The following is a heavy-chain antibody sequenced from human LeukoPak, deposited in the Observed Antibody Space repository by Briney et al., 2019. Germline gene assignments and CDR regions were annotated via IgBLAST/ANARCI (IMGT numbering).Heavy chain of an antibody. CDR3: ARALKWTSLMTTAQTTWFDP. CDR1: GFTFSSYG. Sequence: GGTLRLSCAASGFTFSSYGMSWVRQAPGKGLEWVSAISGSGGSTYYADSVKGRFTISRDNSKNTLYLQMNSLRAEDTAVYFCARALKWTSLMTTAQTTWFDPWGQGTLVTVSS. J-gene: IGHJ5*02. CDR2: ISGSGGST. D-gene: IGHD4-11*01. V-gene: IGHV3-23*01.